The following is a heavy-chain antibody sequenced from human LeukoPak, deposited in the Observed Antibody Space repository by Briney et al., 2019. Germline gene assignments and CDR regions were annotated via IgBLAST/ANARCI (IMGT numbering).Heavy chain of an antibody. J-gene: IGHJ4*01. D-gene: IGHD1-14*01. CDR2: IGSDGDST. V-gene: IGHV3-64D*06. CDR3: VSPVFINY. CDR1: GFTVSNNY. Sequence: PGGSLRLSCVVSGFTVSNNYMSWVRQAPGKGLEHVSTIGSDGDSTYYADSVKDRFTISRDNSKNALYLQMTSLRPEDSAVYYCVSPVFINYWGQGTLVTVSS.